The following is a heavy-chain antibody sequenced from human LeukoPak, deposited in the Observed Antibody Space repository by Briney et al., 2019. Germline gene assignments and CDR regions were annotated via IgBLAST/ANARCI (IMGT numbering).Heavy chain of an antibody. CDR2: INPNSGVT. Sequence: GASVKVSCKASGYTFSGFYIHWVRQAPGQGLEWMGWINPNSGVTNYAQKLQGRVTITRDTSISTAYMELSRLRSDDTAVYYCARVLRKAAAGFDPWGQGTLVTVSS. D-gene: IGHD6-13*01. CDR1: GYTFSGFY. CDR3: ARVLRKAAAGFDP. J-gene: IGHJ5*02. V-gene: IGHV1-2*02.